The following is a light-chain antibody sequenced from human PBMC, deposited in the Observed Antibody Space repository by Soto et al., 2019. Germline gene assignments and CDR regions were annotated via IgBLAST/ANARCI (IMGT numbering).Light chain of an antibody. CDR1: QRISSW. CDR3: HQYGTYLRT. CDR2: YAS. J-gene: IGKJ1*01. Sequence: DIQLTQSPSSLSASVGDRVTITCRASQRISSWLAWFQQKPGKAPKLLMYYASSLESVVPSRLSGSGSGTEFTLTICSLQPDDFATYYCHQYGTYLRTFGQGTKVDIK. V-gene: IGKV1-5*01.